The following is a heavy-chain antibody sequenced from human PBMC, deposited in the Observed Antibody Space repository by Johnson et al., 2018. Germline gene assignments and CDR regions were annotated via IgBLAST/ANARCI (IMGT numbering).Heavy chain of an antibody. CDR1: GFTFSRYS. Sequence: QVQLVEAGGGVVQPGRSLGLSCAASGFTFSRYSMQWVRQAPGKGLEWVAVISYDGSENYYGDSVKGRFTIPRDNSKSTLYLQMHGLRADDTALYYCARPGYSDSSGYHGAFDIWGQGTMVTVSS. CDR3: ARPGYSDSSGYHGAFDI. CDR2: ISYDGSEN. J-gene: IGHJ3*02. D-gene: IGHD3-22*01. V-gene: IGHV3-30-3*01.